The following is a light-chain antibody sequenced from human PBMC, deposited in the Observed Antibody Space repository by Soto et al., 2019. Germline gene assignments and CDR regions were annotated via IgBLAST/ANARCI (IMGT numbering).Light chain of an antibody. V-gene: IGKV3-20*01. J-gene: IGKJ1*01. CDR1: ESVRTS. CDR3: QQYSRAPLT. CDR2: GAS. Sequence: ETVLTQSPGTLSLSPGERATLSCRASESVRTSLAWYQQKPGQAPSLLIYGASKRATGIPDRFSASGSGTDFTLTISRLEPEDFAVYYCQQYSRAPLTFGQGTKVDIK.